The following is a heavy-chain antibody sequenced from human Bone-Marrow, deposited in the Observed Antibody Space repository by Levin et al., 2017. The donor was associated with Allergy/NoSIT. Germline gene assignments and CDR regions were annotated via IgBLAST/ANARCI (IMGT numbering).Heavy chain of an antibody. V-gene: IGHV3-30*18. CDR1: GFTFSSYG. Sequence: GESLKISCAASGFTFSSYGMHWVRQAPGKGLEWVAVISYDGSNKYYADSVKGRFTISRDNSKNTLYLQMNSLRAEDTAVYYCAKDLSATLPYGMDVWGQGTTVTVSS. CDR3: AKDLSATLPYGMDV. J-gene: IGHJ6*02. CDR2: ISYDGSNK.